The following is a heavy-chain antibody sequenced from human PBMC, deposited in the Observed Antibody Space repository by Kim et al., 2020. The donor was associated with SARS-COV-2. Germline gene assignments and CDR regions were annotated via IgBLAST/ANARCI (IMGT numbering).Heavy chain of an antibody. Sequence: SVKVSCKASGGSFSTYTISWVRQAPGQGLEWMGGIIAIFGAANYAQKFQGRVTITADESTSTAYMELSSLRSEDTAVYYCARDGQDTFDLWGQGTLVTVSS. CDR2: IIAIFGAA. J-gene: IGHJ4*02. V-gene: IGHV1-69*13. CDR3: ARDGQDTFDL. CDR1: GGSFSTYT.